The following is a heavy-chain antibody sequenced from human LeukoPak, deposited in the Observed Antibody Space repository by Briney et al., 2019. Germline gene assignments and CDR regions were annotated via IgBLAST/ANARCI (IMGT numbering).Heavy chain of an antibody. Sequence: PSETLSLTCTVSGGSISSYYWSWIRQPPGKGLEWIGYIYYSGSTNYNPSPKSRVTISVDTSKNQFSLKLSSVTAADTAVYYCARNPVRFHNWFDPWGQGTLVTVSS. V-gene: IGHV4-59*01. J-gene: IGHJ5*02. CDR2: IYYSGST. CDR1: GGSISSYY. CDR3: ARNPVRFHNWFDP. D-gene: IGHD1-14*01.